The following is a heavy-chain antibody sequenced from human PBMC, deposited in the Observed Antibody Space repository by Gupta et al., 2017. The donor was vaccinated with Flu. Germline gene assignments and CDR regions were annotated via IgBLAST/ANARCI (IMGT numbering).Heavy chain of an antibody. Sequence: QVQLVQSGAEVKKPGSSVKVSCKASGGTFSSYAISWVRQAPGQGLEWMGGIIPIFGTANYAQKVQGRVTITADESTSTAYMELSSLRSEDTAVYYCASRGDPKSERINDAFDIWGQGTMVTVSS. CDR3: ASRGDPKSERINDAFDI. J-gene: IGHJ3*02. V-gene: IGHV1-69*01. CDR1: GGTFSSYA. CDR2: IIPIFGTA. D-gene: IGHD1-20*01.